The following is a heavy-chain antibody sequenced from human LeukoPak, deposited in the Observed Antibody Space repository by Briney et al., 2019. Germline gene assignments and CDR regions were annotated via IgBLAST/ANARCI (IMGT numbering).Heavy chain of an antibody. Sequence: GESLRLSCAASGFTFSNYGMHWVRQAPGKGLEWVAVIWYDGSKKYYADSVKGRFTIPRDYSKNTLYLEMNSLRSEDTAVYYCARAGYSYGTPAENYYGMDVWGQGTTVTVSS. V-gene: IGHV3-33*01. CDR2: IWYDGSKK. CDR3: ARAGYSYGTPAENYYGMDV. CDR1: GFTFSNYG. D-gene: IGHD5-18*01. J-gene: IGHJ6*02.